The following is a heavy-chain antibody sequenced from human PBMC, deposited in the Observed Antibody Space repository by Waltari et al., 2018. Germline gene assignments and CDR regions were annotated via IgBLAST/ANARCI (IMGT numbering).Heavy chain of an antibody. CDR3: ARSGSSGYYAPLVY. V-gene: IGHV4-38-2*01. J-gene: IGHJ4*02. CDR2: INHSGST. Sequence: QVQLQESGPGLVKPSETLSLTCAVSGYSISSGYYWGWIRQPPGKGLEWIGSINHSGSTNYNPALKSRVTISVDTSKNQFSLKLSSVTAADTAVYYCARSGSSGYYAPLVYWGQGTLVTVSS. CDR1: GYSISSGYY. D-gene: IGHD3-22*01.